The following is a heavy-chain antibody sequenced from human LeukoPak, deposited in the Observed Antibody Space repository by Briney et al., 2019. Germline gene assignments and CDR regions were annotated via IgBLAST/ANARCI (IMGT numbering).Heavy chain of an antibody. J-gene: IGHJ4*02. CDR2: IKPDGSEK. Sequence: GGSLRLSCAASAFTLSSDWMTWVRQAPGKGLEWVATIKPDGSEKYYVDSLKGRFTISRDNARNSLYLQMNSLRAEDTAVYYCARLARVDYWGQGTLVTVSS. CDR1: AFTLSSDW. V-gene: IGHV3-7*01. CDR3: ARLARVDY.